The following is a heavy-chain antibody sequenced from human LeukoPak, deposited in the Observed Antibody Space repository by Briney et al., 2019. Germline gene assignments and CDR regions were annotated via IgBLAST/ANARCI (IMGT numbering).Heavy chain of an antibody. CDR3: ARGGSSWLHYFDY. D-gene: IGHD6-13*01. J-gene: IGHJ4*02. CDR2: NYYSGST. Sequence: SQTLSLTCTVSGGSISSGGYYWSWIRQHPGKGLEWIGYNYYSGSTYYNPSLKSRVTISVDTSKNQFSLKLSSVTAADTAVYYCARGGSSWLHYFDYWGQGTLVTVSS. V-gene: IGHV4-31*03. CDR1: GGSISSGGYY.